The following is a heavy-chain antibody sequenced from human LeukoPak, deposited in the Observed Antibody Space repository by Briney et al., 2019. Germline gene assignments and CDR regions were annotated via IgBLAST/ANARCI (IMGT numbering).Heavy chain of an antibody. Sequence: GGSLRLSCAASGFTFSSYAMHWVRQAPGKGLEWVSAISGSGGSTYYADSVKGRFTISRDNSKNTLYLQMNSLRAEDTAVYYCAKDDDSSGYYLTDWFFDYWGQGTLVTVSS. D-gene: IGHD3-22*01. CDR2: ISGSGGST. J-gene: IGHJ4*02. CDR1: GFTFSSYA. V-gene: IGHV3-23*01. CDR3: AKDDDSSGYYLTDWFFDY.